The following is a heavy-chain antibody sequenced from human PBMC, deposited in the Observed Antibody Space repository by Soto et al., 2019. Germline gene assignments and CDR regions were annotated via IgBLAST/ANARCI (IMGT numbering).Heavy chain of an antibody. CDR3: AIDLHDTSGYYSYYFDY. Sequence: ESGGGVVQPGRSLRLSCAASGFTFRSYGMHWVRQAPGKGLEWVAIIWYDGSNKYYADSVKGRFTISRDNSKNTLYLPMNSLRAEDTAVYYCAIDLHDTSGYYSYYFDYWGQGTLVTVSS. V-gene: IGHV3-33*01. D-gene: IGHD3-22*01. CDR2: IWYDGSNK. J-gene: IGHJ4*02. CDR1: GFTFRSYG.